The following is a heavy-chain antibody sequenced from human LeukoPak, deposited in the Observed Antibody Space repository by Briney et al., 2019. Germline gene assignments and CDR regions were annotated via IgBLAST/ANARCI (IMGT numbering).Heavy chain of an antibody. Sequence: SQTLSLTCTVSGGSISSGDYYWSWIRQPSGKGLEWIGYIYYTGSTYYNPSLKSRVNISVDTSKNQFSLKLSSVNAADTAVYYCARDSRPLRRYYYYGMDVWGQGTTVTASS. CDR1: GGSISSGDYY. V-gene: IGHV4-30-4*01. CDR3: ARDSRPLRRYYYYGMDV. CDR2: IYYTGST. J-gene: IGHJ6*02.